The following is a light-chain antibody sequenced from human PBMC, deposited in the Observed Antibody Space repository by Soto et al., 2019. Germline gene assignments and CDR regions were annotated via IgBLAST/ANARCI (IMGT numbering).Light chain of an antibody. CDR3: LSYTGSSTSYV. Sequence: QAALTQAAYVSGSPGQSITISCSGTSSDVGSYSHVAWYQQFPGKTPKLIIYEVTYRPSGVSHRFSASKSGNTASLTISGLQAGDEADYYCLSYTGSSTSYVFGTGTKVTVL. J-gene: IGLJ1*01. V-gene: IGLV2-14*01. CDR1: SSDVGSYSH. CDR2: EVT.